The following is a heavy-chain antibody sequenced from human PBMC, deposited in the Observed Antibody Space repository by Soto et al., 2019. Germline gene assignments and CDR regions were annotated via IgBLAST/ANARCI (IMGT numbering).Heavy chain of an antibody. CDR2: INPNSGDT. V-gene: IGHV1-2*02. D-gene: IGHD3-22*01. CDR3: ARARTNYYNTSDYDF. J-gene: IGHJ4*02. Sequence: ASVKGSCKAAGYTFSGYYIHWVRQAPGQGLEWMGWINPNSGDTNYAQKFQGRVTMTRDTSISTAYTELSRLRFDDTAVYYCARARTNYYNTSDYDFWGQGTLVTFSS. CDR1: GYTFSGYY.